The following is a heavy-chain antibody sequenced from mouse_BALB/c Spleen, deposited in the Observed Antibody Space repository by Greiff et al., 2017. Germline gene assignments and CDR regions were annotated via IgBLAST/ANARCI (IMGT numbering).Heavy chain of an antibody. CDR3: ARLRRGAY. Sequence: EVQGVESGAELVKPGASVKLSCTASGFNIKDTYMHWVKQRPEQGLEWIGRIDPANGNTKYDPKFQGKATITADTSSNTAYLQLSSLTSEDTAVYYCARLRRGAYWGQGTLVTVSA. J-gene: IGHJ3*01. CDR2: IDPANGNT. D-gene: IGHD1-1*01. V-gene: IGHV14-3*02. CDR1: GFNIKDTY.